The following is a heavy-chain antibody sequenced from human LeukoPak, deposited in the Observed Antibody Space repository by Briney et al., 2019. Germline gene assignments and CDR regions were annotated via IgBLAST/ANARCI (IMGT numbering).Heavy chain of an antibody. J-gene: IGHJ6*02. Sequence: GGSLRLSCAASGFTFSSYSMNWVRQAPGKGLEWVSSISSSSSYIYYADSVKGRFTISRDNAKNSLYLQMNSLRAEDTAVYYCARQHDGDYQYYYGMDVWGQGTTVTVSS. CDR2: ISSSSSYI. CDR3: ARQHDGDYQYYYGMDV. D-gene: IGHD4-17*01. CDR1: GFTFSSYS. V-gene: IGHV3-21*01.